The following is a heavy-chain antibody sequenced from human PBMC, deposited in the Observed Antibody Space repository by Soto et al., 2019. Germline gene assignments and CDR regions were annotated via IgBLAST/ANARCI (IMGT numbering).Heavy chain of an antibody. D-gene: IGHD4-4*01. V-gene: IGHV1-46*01. Sequence: QVQLVQSAAEVRKPGASVMLSCKTSGYPFTSYHMHWVRQAPGQGLEWMGVINPTEGRTRYSQKFQDRVTMTRDTSSSTVYMELNSLRSEDTAFYFCARGLDYSFGYNWFDPWGQGTLVTVSS. CDR3: ARGLDYSFGYNWFDP. J-gene: IGHJ5*02. CDR1: GYPFTSYH. CDR2: INPTEGRT.